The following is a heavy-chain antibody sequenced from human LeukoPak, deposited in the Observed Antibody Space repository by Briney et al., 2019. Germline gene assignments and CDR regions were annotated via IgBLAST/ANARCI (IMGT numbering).Heavy chain of an antibody. CDR2: IYYSGST. CDR3: ARHGRYCGGDCSDAFDI. Sequence: PSETLSLTCTVSGGSISSSSYYWRWIRQPPGKGLEWIGSIYYSGSTYYNPSLKSRVTISVDTSKNQFSLKLSSVTAADTAVYYCARHGRYCGGDCSDAFDIWGQGTMVTVSS. V-gene: IGHV4-39*01. D-gene: IGHD2-21*01. J-gene: IGHJ3*02. CDR1: GGSISSSSYY.